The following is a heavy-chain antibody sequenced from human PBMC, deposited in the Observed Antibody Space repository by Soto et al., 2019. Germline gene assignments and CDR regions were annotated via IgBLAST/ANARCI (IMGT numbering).Heavy chain of an antibody. J-gene: IGHJ6*02. CDR3: AREQPNEDYYYYGMDV. CDR2: IYHSGST. Sequence: SETLSLTCAVSGYSISSGYYWGWIRQPPGKGLEWIGSIYHSGSTYYNPSLKSRVTISVDTSKNQFSLKLSSVTAADTAVYYCAREQPNEDYYYYGMDVWGQGTTVTVSS. V-gene: IGHV4-38-2*02. CDR1: GYSISSGYY. D-gene: IGHD1-1*01.